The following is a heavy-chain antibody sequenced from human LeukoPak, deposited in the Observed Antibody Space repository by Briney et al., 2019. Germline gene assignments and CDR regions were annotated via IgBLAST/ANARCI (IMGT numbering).Heavy chain of an antibody. CDR1: GGSISSYY. J-gene: IGHJ4*02. V-gene: IGHV4-59*01. CDR2: IYYSGST. D-gene: IGHD3-22*01. CDR3: ARGLGPFDY. Sequence: PSETLSLTCTVSGGSISSYYRSWIRQPPGKGLEWIGYIYYSGSTNYNPSLKSRVTISVDTSKNQFSLKLSSVTAADTAVYYCARGLGPFDYWGQGTLVTVSS.